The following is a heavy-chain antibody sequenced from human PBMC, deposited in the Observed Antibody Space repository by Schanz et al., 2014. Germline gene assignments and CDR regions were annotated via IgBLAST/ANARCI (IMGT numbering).Heavy chain of an antibody. CDR3: ATKSPFRMVRGSNAFDA. CDR1: GYTVSALA. Sequence: QVQLLQSGSEVKKPGASVKVSCEISGYTVSALAMHWVRQAPGKGLEWLGGFDVEDGETIYAQKFQGRVTMTEDTSTETACMELSGLRSGDTAVYYGATKSPFRMVRGSNAFDAWGQGTMVTVSS. J-gene: IGHJ3*01. D-gene: IGHD3-10*01. V-gene: IGHV1-24*01. CDR2: FDVEDGET.